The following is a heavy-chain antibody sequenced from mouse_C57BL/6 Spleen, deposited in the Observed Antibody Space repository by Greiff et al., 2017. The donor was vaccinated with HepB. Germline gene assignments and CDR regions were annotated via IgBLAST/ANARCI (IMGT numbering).Heavy chain of an antibody. J-gene: IGHJ4*01. Sequence: EVHLVESGGDLVKPGGSLKLSCAASGFTFSSYGMSWVRQTPDKRLEWVATISSGGSYTYYPDSVKGRFTISRDNAKNTLYLQMSSLKSEDTAMYYCARQNDYYGSSSAMDYWGQGTSVTVSS. CDR2: ISSGGSYT. CDR1: GFTFSSYG. V-gene: IGHV5-6*01. D-gene: IGHD1-1*01. CDR3: ARQNDYYGSSSAMDY.